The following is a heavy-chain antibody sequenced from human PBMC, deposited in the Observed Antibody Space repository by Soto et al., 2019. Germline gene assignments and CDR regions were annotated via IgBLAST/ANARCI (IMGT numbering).Heavy chain of an antibody. Sequence: PGESLKISCKGSGYSFTSYWIGWVRQMPGKGLEWMGIIYPGDPDTRYSPSFQGQVTISADKSISTAYLQWSSLKASDTAMYYCARRADGRQQLWFPSYYYYGMDVWGQGTTVTVSS. CDR3: ARRADGRQQLWFPSYYYYGMDV. CDR2: IYPGDPDT. J-gene: IGHJ6*02. CDR1: GYSFTSYW. D-gene: IGHD5-18*01. V-gene: IGHV5-51*01.